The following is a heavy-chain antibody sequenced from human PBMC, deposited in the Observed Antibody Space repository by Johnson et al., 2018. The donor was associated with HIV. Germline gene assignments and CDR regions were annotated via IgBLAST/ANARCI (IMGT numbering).Heavy chain of an antibody. D-gene: IGHD3-22*01. CDR3: TTHLVVIRRNSYGACDI. CDR2: INWNGGRT. V-gene: IGHV3-NL1*01. Sequence: QVQLVESGGGVVQPGRSLRLSCAASGFTFSSYGMHWVRQAPGKGLEWVSGINWNGGRTGYVDSVKGRFTISRDNSKNTLYLQMNSLRPEDTALYHCTTHLVVIRRNSYGACDIWGQGTMVTVSS. CDR1: GFTFSSYG. J-gene: IGHJ3*02.